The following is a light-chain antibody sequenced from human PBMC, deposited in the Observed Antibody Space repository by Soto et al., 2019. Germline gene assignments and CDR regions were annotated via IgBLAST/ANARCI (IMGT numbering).Light chain of an antibody. CDR3: QQYDSFPYT. CDR2: DAS. V-gene: IGKV1-33*01. CDR1: QHITNY. Sequence: DIQMTQSPSSLSASVGDRVTITCRASQHITNYLNWYLQKPGKAPTLLIYDASNLETGVPSRFSGSGSGTDFTLTIRSLQPEDVGAFCCQQYDSFPYTFGQGTRLEMK. J-gene: IGKJ2*01.